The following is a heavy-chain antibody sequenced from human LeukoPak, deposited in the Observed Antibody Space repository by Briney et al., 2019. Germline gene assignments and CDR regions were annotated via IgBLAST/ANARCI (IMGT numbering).Heavy chain of an antibody. CDR3: ARVGGGYSSGWSHFDY. Sequence: PGGSLRLSCAASGFTFSSYAMSWVRQAPGKGLEWVSAISGSGGSTYYADSVKGRFTISRDNSKNTLYLQMNSLRAEDTAVYYCARVGGGYSSGWSHFDYWGQGTLVTVSS. V-gene: IGHV3-23*01. J-gene: IGHJ4*02. CDR1: GFTFSSYA. D-gene: IGHD6-19*01. CDR2: ISGSGGST.